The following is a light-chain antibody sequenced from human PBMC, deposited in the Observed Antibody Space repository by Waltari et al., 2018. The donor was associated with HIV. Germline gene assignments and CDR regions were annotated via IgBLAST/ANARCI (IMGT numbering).Light chain of an antibody. J-gene: IGLJ2*01. CDR3: ATLDDSLNGPV. CDR2: SNN. V-gene: IGLV1-44*01. CDR1: SSNIGDNA. Sequence: QSVLTQPPSVSGTPGQRVTISCSGGSSNIGDNAVSWYQPFPGTAPKLLIYSNNQRPSGVPDRFSGSKSGTSASLAISGLQSEDEADYYCATLDDSLNGPVFGGGTKVTVL.